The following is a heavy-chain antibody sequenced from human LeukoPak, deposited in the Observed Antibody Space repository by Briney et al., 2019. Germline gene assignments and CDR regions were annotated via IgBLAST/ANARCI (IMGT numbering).Heavy chain of an antibody. CDR2: INTNTGNP. D-gene: IGHD3-22*01. V-gene: IGHV7-4-1*02. Sequence: ASVKVSCKASGYTFTGYYMHWVRQAPGQGLEWMGWINTNTGNPTYAQSFTGRIVFSLDTSVSTAYLQISSLKAEDSAVYYCAKNGLGAVVKTDWGQGTLVTVSS. CDR1: GYTFTGYY. J-gene: IGHJ4*02. CDR3: AKNGLGAVVKTD.